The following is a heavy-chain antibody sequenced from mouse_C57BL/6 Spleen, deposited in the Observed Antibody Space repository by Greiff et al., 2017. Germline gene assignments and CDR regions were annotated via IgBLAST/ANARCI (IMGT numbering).Heavy chain of an antibody. CDR3: ARGGYGSPDFDY. D-gene: IGHD1-1*01. CDR1: GFTFSDYG. CDR2: ISSGSSTI. Sequence: DVQLQESGGGLVKPGGSLKLSCAASGFTFSDYGMHWVRQAPEKGLEWVAYISSGSSTIYYADTVKGRFTISRDNAKNTLFLQMTSLRSEDTAMYYCARGGYGSPDFDYWGQGTTLTVSS. V-gene: IGHV5-17*01. J-gene: IGHJ2*01.